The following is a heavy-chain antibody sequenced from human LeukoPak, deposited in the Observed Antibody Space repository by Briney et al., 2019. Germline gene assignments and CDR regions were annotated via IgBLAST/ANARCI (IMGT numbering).Heavy chain of an antibody. V-gene: IGHV4-30-4*01. Sequence: SQTLSLTCTVSGGSISSGDYYWSWIRQPPGTGLEWIGYIYYSGSTYYNPSLKSRVTISVDTSKNQFSLKLSSVTAADTAVYYCARVKELLWFGELSHYFDYWGQGTLVTVSS. CDR1: GGSISSGDYY. CDR3: ARVKELLWFGELSHYFDY. J-gene: IGHJ4*02. D-gene: IGHD3-10*01. CDR2: IYYSGST.